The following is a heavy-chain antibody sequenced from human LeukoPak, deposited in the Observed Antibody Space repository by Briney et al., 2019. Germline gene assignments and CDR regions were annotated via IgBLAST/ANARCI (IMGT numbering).Heavy chain of an antibody. Sequence: ASVKVSCKASGYTFSTYGISWVRQAPGQGLEWMGWISVYNGDTKYEQKFQDRVTITTDTSTTTAFVELRSLRSDDTAVYYCARDQFDQVWGSHRPYFDYWGQGTLVTVSS. V-gene: IGHV1-18*01. D-gene: IGHD3-16*02. CDR1: GYTFSTYG. J-gene: IGHJ4*02. CDR2: ISVYNGDT. CDR3: ARDQFDQVWGSHRPYFDY.